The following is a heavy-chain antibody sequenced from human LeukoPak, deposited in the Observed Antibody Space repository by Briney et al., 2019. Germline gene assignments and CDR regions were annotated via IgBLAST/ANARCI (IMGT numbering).Heavy chain of an antibody. Sequence: PGGSLRLSCAASGFTFSSYAMHWVRQAPGKGLEWVAVISYDGSNKYYADSVKGRFTISRDNSKNTLYLQMNSLRAEDTAVYYCARDQGAGTAFGSFDYWGQGTLVTVSS. D-gene: IGHD6-19*01. CDR3: ARDQGAGTAFGSFDY. CDR1: GFTFSSYA. J-gene: IGHJ4*02. V-gene: IGHV3-30-3*01. CDR2: ISYDGSNK.